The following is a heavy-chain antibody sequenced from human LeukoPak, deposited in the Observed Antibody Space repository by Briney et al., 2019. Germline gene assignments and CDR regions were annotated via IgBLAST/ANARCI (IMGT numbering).Heavy chain of an antibody. V-gene: IGHV4-59*08. CDR2: IYYSGST. CDR3: ARHARSLGYCSGGSCDYGMDV. D-gene: IGHD2-15*01. Sequence: PSETLSLTCTVSGGSISSYYWSWIRQPPGKGLEWIGYIYYSGSTNYNPSLKSRVTISADTSKNQFSLKLSSLTAADTAGYYCARHARSLGYCSGGSCDYGMDVWGQGTTVTVSS. CDR1: GGSISSYY. J-gene: IGHJ6*02.